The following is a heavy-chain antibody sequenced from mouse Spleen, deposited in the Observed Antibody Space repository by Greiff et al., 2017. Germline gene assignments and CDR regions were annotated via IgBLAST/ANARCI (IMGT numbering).Heavy chain of an antibody. CDR3: AREDYYGSSYATY. D-gene: IGHD1-1*01. Sequence: QVQLQQSGAELARPGASVKLSCKASGYTFTSYGISWVKQRTGQGLEWIGEIYPRSGNTYYNEKFKGKATLTADKSSSTAYMELRSLTSEDSAVYFCAREDYYGSSYATYWGQGTLVTVSA. V-gene: IGHV1-81*01. CDR1: GYTFTSYG. CDR2: IYPRSGNT. J-gene: IGHJ3*01.